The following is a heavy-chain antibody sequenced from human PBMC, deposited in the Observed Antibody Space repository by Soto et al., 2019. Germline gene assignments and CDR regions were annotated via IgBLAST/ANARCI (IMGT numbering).Heavy chain of an antibody. D-gene: IGHD3-3*01. CDR2: IHYSGST. V-gene: IGHV4-59*01. CDR3: ARGKRIGP. Sequence: SETLSLTCTVSGGSISTYYWSWIRQPPGKGLEWIGYIHYSGSTNYNPSLKSRVTMSVDTSKNQFSLNLKSVTAADTAVYYCARGKRIGPWGQGTLVTVSS. CDR1: GGSISTYY. J-gene: IGHJ5*02.